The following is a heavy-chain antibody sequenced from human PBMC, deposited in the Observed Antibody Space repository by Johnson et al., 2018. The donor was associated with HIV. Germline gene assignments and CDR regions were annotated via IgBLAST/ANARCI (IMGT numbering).Heavy chain of an antibody. J-gene: IGHJ3*02. CDR3: EKTSRGSSWFDAFDI. V-gene: IGHV3-7*03. D-gene: IGHD6-13*01. Sequence: VQLVESGGGVVQPGRSLRLSCAASGFTFSSYGMHWVRQAPGKGLEWVANIKQDGNEKYYVDSVKGRFSISRDNAKNSLHLQMNSLRAEDTAVYYCEKTSRGSSWFDAFDIWGQGTMITVSS. CDR1: GFTFSSYG. CDR2: IKQDGNEK.